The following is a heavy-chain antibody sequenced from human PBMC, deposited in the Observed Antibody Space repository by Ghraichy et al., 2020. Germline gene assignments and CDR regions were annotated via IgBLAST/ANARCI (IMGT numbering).Heavy chain of an antibody. V-gene: IGHV3-23*01. CDR3: AKTGRYCTNGVCPTYYYYYGMDV. CDR1: GFTFSSYA. J-gene: IGHJ6*02. Sequence: GESLNISCAASGFTFSSYAMSWVRQAPGKGLEWVSAISGSGGSTYYADSVKGRFTISRDNSKNTLYLQMNSLRAEDTAVYYCAKTGRYCTNGVCPTYYYYYGMDVWGQGTTVTVSS. D-gene: IGHD2-8*01. CDR2: ISGSGGST.